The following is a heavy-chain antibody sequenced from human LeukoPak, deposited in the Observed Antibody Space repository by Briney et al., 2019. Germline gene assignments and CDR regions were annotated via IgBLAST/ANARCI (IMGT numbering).Heavy chain of an antibody. J-gene: IGHJ6*03. CDR3: ARVLLSYYYYYYMDV. CDR2: IIPTFGTA. Sequence: ASVKVSCKASGGTFSSYAISWVRQAPGQGLEWMGGIIPTFGTANYAQKFQGRVTITADESTSTAYMELSSLRSEDTAVYYCARVLLSYYYYYYMDVWGKGTTVTISS. CDR1: GGTFSSYA. V-gene: IGHV1-69*13. D-gene: IGHD3-10*01.